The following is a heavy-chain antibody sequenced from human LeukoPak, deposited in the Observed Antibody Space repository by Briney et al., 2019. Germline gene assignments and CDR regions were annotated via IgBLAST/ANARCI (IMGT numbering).Heavy chain of an antibody. CDR3: ARWSGYSDAFDI. CDR2: IYYSGST. CDR1: GGSISSYY. V-gene: IGHV4-59*01. J-gene: IGHJ3*02. Sequence: SETLSLTCTVSGGSISSYYWSWIRQPPGQALGWIGYIYYSGSTSYNPSLTSRVTISVDTSKNQFSLKLCSVTAADTAVYYCARWSGYSDAFDIWGQGTMVTVSS. D-gene: IGHD3-3*01.